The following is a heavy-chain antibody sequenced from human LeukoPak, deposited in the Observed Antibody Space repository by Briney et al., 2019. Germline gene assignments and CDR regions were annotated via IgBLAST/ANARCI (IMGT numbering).Heavy chain of an antibody. J-gene: IGHJ4*02. Sequence: GGSLRLSCAASGFTFSSYWMSWVRQAPGKGLEWVANIKQDGSEKYYVDSVKGRFTISRDNAKNSLYLQMNSLRAEDTAVYYCATPASSGLRYFDWLPLGPFDYWGQGTLVTVSS. CDR2: IKQDGSEK. CDR3: ATPASSGLRYFDWLPLGPFDY. D-gene: IGHD3-9*01. CDR1: GFTFSSYW. V-gene: IGHV3-7*03.